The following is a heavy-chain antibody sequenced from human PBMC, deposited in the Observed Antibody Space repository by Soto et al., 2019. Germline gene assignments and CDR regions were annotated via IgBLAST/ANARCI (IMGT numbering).Heavy chain of an antibody. V-gene: IGHV4-4*02. CDR3: ARVYSGSYSDS. D-gene: IGHD1-26*01. J-gene: IGHJ4*02. Sequence: QVQLQESGPGLVKPSGTLSLTCAVSGGSMRSNNRWSWVRQPPGKGLEWIGEIFHSGSTNYNPSLKPRVTISVDKSKNQGSRKLSSVAAGDTAVYYCARVYSGSYSDSWGQGTLVTVSS. CDR1: GGSMRSNNR. CDR2: IFHSGST.